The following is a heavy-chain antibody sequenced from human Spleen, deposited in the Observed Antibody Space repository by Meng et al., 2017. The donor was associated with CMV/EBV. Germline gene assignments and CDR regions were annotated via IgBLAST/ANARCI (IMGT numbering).Heavy chain of an antibody. CDR1: GFTFSSYG. CDR3: AKGRRAYQLLAFASPDYFDY. D-gene: IGHD2-2*01. J-gene: IGHJ4*02. V-gene: IGHV3-30*02. Sequence: GESLKISCAASGFTFSSYGMHWVRQAPGKGLEWVAFIRYDGSNKYYADSLKGRFTISRDNSKNTLYLQMNSLRAEDTAVYYCAKGRRAYQLLAFASPDYFDYWGQGTLVTVSS. CDR2: IRYDGSNK.